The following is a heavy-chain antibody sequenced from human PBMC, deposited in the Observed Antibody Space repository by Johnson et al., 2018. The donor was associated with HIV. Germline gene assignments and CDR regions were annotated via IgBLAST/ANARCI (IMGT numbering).Heavy chain of an antibody. D-gene: IGHD1-26*01. CDR2: MWYDGSKR. V-gene: IGHV3-30*04. J-gene: IGHJ3*02. CDR1: GFTFSSYA. CDR3: ARETAGATNDAFDI. Sequence: QVQVVESGGGVVQPGRSLRLSCAASGFTFSSYAMHWVRQAPGKGLEWVGGMWYDGSKRNYADSVKARFTISRDSSKNTLYLQMNSLRAEDTAVYYCARETAGATNDAFDIWGQGTMVTVSS.